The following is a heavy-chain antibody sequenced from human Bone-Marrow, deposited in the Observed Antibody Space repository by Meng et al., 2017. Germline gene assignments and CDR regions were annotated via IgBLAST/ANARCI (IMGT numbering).Heavy chain of an antibody. CDR2: IYYSGST. Sequence: SETLSLTCTVSGGSISSSSYYWGWIRQPPGKGLEWIGSIYYSGSTYYNPSLKSRVTISVDTSKNQFSLKLSSVTAADTAVYYCARDPKRIIAAAGSGFDYWGQGTLVTVSS. D-gene: IGHD6-13*01. CDR3: ARDPKRIIAAAGSGFDY. CDR1: GGSISSSSYY. J-gene: IGHJ4*02. V-gene: IGHV4-39*07.